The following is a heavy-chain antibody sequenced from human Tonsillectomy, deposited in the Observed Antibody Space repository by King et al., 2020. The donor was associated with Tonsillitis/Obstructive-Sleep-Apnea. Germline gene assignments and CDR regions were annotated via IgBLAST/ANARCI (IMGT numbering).Heavy chain of an antibody. Sequence: QLVQSGAEVKKPGASVKVSCKASGYTFTSYDINWVRQATGQGLKWMGWMNPNSGNTGYAQKFQGRVTMTRNTSISTAYMELSSLRSEDTAVYYCARVGYCSSTSCLDNFDYWGQGTLVTVSS. CDR3: ARVGYCSSTSCLDNFDY. J-gene: IGHJ4*02. D-gene: IGHD2-2*01. CDR1: GYTFTSYD. V-gene: IGHV1-8*01. CDR2: MNPNSGNT.